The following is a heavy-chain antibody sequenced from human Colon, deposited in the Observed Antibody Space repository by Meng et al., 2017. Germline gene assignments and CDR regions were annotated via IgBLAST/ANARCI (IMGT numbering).Heavy chain of an antibody. CDR1: GFTYTTST. V-gene: IGHV1-3*01. CDR3: ARGAITRTATALGW. CDR2: INAADGST. D-gene: IGHD6-19*01. J-gene: IGHJ4*02. Sequence: LSGAEGKKPGRSVRLSWKASGFTYTTSTLHWERQAPGQSLEWMGWINAADGSTKYSQKFLDKVTITRDTSASTVYMELSSLTSEDTAVYYCARGAITRTATALGWWGQGTLVTVSS.